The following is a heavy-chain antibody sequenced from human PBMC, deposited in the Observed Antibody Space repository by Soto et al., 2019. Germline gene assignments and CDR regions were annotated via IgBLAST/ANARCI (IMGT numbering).Heavy chain of an antibody. CDR3: SRFIMVGGWFDPNYYHGMDV. CDR1: GYTFSNYG. V-gene: IGHV1-18*01. Sequence: GAEVKKPGASVTVSCKTSGYTFSNYGINWVRQAPGQGLEWMGWISGYNGNTNYAQTVQGRVTMTTDTSTGTVYMELRSLKSDDTAIYYCSRFIMVGGWFDPNYYHGMDVWGQGTTVTVSS. CDR2: ISGYNGNT. J-gene: IGHJ6*02. D-gene: IGHD6-19*01.